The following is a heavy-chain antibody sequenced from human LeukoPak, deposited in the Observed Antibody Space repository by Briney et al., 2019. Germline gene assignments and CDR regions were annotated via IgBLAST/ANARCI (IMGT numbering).Heavy chain of an antibody. CDR2: ISHDGKSQ. CDR1: GFSCSNYG. D-gene: IGHD6-19*01. CDR3: AKDLYGGGWYNYFDP. J-gene: IGHJ5*02. Sequence: PGGSLRLSCAASGFSCSNYGMHWVRQAPGKGLEWVAMISHDGKSQHYGDSVKGRFTISRDNSKNTVYLQMNSLRPEDSAMYYCAKDLYGGGWYNYFDPWGQGTQVTVSS. V-gene: IGHV3-30*18.